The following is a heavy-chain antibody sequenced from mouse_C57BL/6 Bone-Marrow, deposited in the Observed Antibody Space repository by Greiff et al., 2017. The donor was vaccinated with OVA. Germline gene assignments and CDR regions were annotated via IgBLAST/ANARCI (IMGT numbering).Heavy chain of an antibody. J-gene: IGHJ3*01. V-gene: IGHV1-81*01. D-gene: IGHD1-1*01. CDR1: GYTFTSYG. CDR3: ARHFITTARRFAY. CDR2: IYPRSGNT. Sequence: QVQLQQSGAELARPGASVKLSCKASGYTFTSYGISWVKQRTGQGLEWIGEIYPRSGNTYYNEKFKGKATLTADKSSSTAYMELRSLTSEDSAVYFCARHFITTARRFAYWGQGTLVTVSA.